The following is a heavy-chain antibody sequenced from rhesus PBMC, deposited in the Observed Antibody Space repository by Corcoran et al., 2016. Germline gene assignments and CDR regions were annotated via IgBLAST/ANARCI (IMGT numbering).Heavy chain of an antibody. J-gene: IGHJ4*01. D-gene: IGHD6S26*01. Sequence: QVQLQESGPGLVKPSETLSLTCAVSGYSISSGYYWSWIRQPPGKGLECIGYITYSGLTSYNPSPKCRVTISSDTSKHQFSLQLSSVTAADTAVYYCAGDFSQQRLVPYFAYWGQGVLVTVSS. CDR1: GYSISSGYY. CDR3: AGDFSQQRLVPYFAY. V-gene: IGHV4-122*02. CDR2: ITYSGLT.